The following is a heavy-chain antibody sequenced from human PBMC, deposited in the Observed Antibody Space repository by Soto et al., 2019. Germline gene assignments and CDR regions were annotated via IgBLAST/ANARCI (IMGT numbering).Heavy chain of an antibody. J-gene: IGHJ6*02. V-gene: IGHV1-3*04. D-gene: IGHD6-6*01. CDR1: GYNFTTYA. Sequence: ASVKVSCKASGYNFTTYAMLWVRQAPGQRPEWMGWINTGNGNTKYSPKFQGRVTITRDTSASTAYMELSSLKSEDTAVYYCAGIAARGVHYYYGMDVWGQGTTVTVSS. CDR2: INTGNGNT. CDR3: AGIAARGVHYYYGMDV.